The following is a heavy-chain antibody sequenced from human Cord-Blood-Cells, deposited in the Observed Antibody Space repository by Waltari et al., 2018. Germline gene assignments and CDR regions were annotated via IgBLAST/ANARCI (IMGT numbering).Heavy chain of an antibody. CDR1: GGTFSSYA. D-gene: IGHD2-2*02. Sequence: QVQLVQSGAEVKKPGSSVKVSCKASGGTFSSYAISWVRQAPGQGLEWMGGIIPIFGTANYAQKFQGRVTITADESTSTAYMELSSLRSEDTAVYYCARVYCSSTSCYRHAFDIWGQGTMVTVSS. CDR3: ARVYCSSTSCYRHAFDI. CDR2: IIPIFGTA. J-gene: IGHJ3*02. V-gene: IGHV1-69*01.